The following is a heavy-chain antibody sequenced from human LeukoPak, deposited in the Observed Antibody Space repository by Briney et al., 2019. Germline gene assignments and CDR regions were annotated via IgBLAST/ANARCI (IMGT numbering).Heavy chain of an antibody. CDR2: ISASGGTT. Sequence: GGSLKLSCAASGFSLNNYAMNWARQATGKGLEWVSAISASGGTTYNSDSVKGRFTISRDSAKNTPYLQINSLRAEDSAVYYCAKASSSWYSDFDYWGRGTLVTVSS. J-gene: IGHJ4*02. CDR3: AKASSSWYSDFDY. D-gene: IGHD6-13*01. CDR1: GFSLNNYA. V-gene: IGHV3-23*01.